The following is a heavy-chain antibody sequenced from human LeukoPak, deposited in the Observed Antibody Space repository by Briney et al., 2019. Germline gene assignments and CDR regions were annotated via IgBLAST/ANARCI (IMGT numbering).Heavy chain of an antibody. V-gene: IGHV4-30-4*08. CDR3: ARGVCSSTGCYKTQNWFDP. CDR1: GGSISSGDYY. D-gene: IGHD2-2*01. Sequence: PSETLSLTCTVSGGSISSGDYYWSWIRQPPGKGLEWIGYIYYSGSTYYNPSLKSRVTISVDTTKNQFSLKLSSVTAADTAVYYCARGVCSSTGCYKTQNWFDPWGQGTLVTVSS. CDR2: IYYSGST. J-gene: IGHJ5*02.